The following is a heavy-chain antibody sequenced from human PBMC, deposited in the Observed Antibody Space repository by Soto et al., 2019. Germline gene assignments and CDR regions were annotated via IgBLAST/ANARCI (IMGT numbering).Heavy chain of an antibody. J-gene: IGHJ4*02. V-gene: IGHV3-74*01. Sequence: GGSLRLSCAASGFTFSNYWMHWVRQAPGKGLVWVSRINGDGSSTTYADSVKGRFTISRDNAKKTLYLQMNSLRAEDTAVYYCTRQHNWNDGGDYWGQGTLVTVSS. CDR3: TRQHNWNDGGDY. CDR2: INGDGSST. D-gene: IGHD1-20*01. CDR1: GFTFSNYW.